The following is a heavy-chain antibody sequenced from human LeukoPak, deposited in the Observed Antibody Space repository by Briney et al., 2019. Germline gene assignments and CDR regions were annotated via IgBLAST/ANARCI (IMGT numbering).Heavy chain of an antibody. CDR2: INHSGST. J-gene: IGHJ5*02. CDR3: ARVRRYLGGIVVVPASPGWFDP. D-gene: IGHD2-2*01. CDR1: GGSFSGYY. Sequence: KPSETLSLTCAVYGGSFSGYYWSWIRQPPGKGLEWIGEINHSGSTNYNPSLKSRVTISVDTSKNQFSLKLSSVTAADTAVYYCARVRRYLGGIVVVPASPGWFDPWSQGTLVTVSS. V-gene: IGHV4-34*01.